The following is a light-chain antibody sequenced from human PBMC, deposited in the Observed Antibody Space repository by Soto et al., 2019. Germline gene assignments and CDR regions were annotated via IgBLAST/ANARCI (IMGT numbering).Light chain of an antibody. CDR1: QSVTSSY. CDR2: GAS. V-gene: IGKV3-20*01. CDR3: QQYDTSPPYT. Sequence: PGERATLSCRASQSVTSSYLAWYQEKPGQAPRLLIYGASSRATGIPDRFSGSGSGTDFTLTISRLEPEDFAVYYCQQYDTSPPYTFGQGTKLEIK. J-gene: IGKJ2*01.